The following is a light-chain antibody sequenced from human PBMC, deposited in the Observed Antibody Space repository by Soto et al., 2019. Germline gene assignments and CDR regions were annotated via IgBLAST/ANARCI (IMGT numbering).Light chain of an antibody. V-gene: IGKV3-15*01. Sequence: EIVVTQSPATLSVSPGERVTLSCRASESLSTYLAWYQQKPGQAPRLLIYAASTQPTGIPARCSCSGSATDFTLTSSILLSVDYSDYYYQNYHDCPFTFGPGTILEIK. J-gene: IGKJ3*01. CDR2: AAS. CDR1: ESLSTY. CDR3: QNYHDCPFT.